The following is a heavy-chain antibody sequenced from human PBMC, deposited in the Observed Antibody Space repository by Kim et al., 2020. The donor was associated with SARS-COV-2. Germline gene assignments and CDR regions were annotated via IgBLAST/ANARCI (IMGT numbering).Heavy chain of an antibody. CDR2: INSDGSST. Sequence: GGSLRLSCAASGFTFSSYWMHWVRQAPGKGLVWVSRINSDGSSTSYADSVKGRFTISRDNAKNTLYLQMNSLRAEDTAVYYCAREPARGYSYGQLFDYWGQGTLVTVSS. J-gene: IGHJ4*02. CDR1: GFTFSSYW. V-gene: IGHV3-74*01. CDR3: AREPARGYSYGQLFDY. D-gene: IGHD5-18*01.